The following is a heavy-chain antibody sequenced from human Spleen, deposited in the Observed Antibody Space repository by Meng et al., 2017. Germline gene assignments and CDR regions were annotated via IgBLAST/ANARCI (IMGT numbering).Heavy chain of an antibody. CDR3: ARGPTTMSHDFDY. CDR2: INHSGST. V-gene: IGHV4-34*01. CDR1: GGSFSGYY. J-gene: IGHJ4*02. Sequence: QVPLEGSGPGLVEPSGTLVLTCAVYGGSFSGYYWSWIRQPPGKGLEWIGEINHSGSTNYNPSLKSRVTISVDTSQNNLSLKLSSVTAADSAVYYCARGPTTMSHDFDYWGQGTLVTVSS. D-gene: IGHD4-11*01.